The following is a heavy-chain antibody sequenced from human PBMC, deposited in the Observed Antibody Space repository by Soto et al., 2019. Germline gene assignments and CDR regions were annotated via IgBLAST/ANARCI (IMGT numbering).Heavy chain of an antibody. CDR2: ISYDGSNK. Sequence: GSLRLSCAASGFTFSSYAMHWVRQAPGKGLEWVAVISYDGSNKYYADSVKGRFTISRDNSKNTLYLQMNSLRAEDTAVYYCARAGIAAPPGGNWFDPWGQGTLVTVSS. D-gene: IGHD6-6*01. V-gene: IGHV3-30-3*01. J-gene: IGHJ5*02. CDR3: ARAGIAAPPGGNWFDP. CDR1: GFTFSSYA.